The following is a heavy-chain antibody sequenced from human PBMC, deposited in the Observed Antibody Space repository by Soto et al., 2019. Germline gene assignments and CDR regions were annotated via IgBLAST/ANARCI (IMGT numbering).Heavy chain of an antibody. J-gene: IGHJ6*02. D-gene: IGHD2-15*01. V-gene: IGHV2-70*01. CDR1: GFSLSTSGMC. CDR2: IDWDDDK. CDR3: ARLRYVDQYGMDV. Sequence: SGPTLVNPTQTLTLTFTFSGFSLSTSGMCVSWIRQPPGKALEWLALIDWDDDKYYSTSLKTRLTISKDTSNNQVVLTMINMDPGDTATYYCARLRYVDQYGMDVWGQGTTVTVSS.